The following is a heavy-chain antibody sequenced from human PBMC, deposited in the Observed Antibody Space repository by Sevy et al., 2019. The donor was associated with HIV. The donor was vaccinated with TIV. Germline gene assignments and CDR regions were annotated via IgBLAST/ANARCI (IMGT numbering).Heavy chain of an antibody. V-gene: IGHV3-21*01. CDR1: GFTFSSYS. Sequence: GGSLRLSCAASGFTFSSYSMNWVRQAPGKGLEWVSSISSSSSYIYYADSVKGRFTISREKAKNSLYLQMNSLIAEVKSVYYCARARSIAVAGTWRLCWFGPCGQGILVTVSS. D-gene: IGHD6-19*01. CDR2: ISSSSSYI. CDR3: ARARSIAVAGTWRLCWFGP. J-gene: IGHJ5*02.